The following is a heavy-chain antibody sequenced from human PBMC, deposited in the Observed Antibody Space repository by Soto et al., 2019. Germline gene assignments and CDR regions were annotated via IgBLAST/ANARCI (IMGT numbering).Heavy chain of an antibody. D-gene: IGHD6-13*01. CDR3: AKDRGGSSWTKYYYYGMDV. CDR1: GFTFSSYG. V-gene: IGHV3-30*18. J-gene: IGHJ6*02. Sequence: GGSLRLSCAASGFTFSSYGMHWVRQAPGKGLEWVAVISYDGSNKYYADSVKGRFTISRDNSKNTLYLQMNSLRAEDTAVYYCAKDRGGSSWTKYYYYGMDVWGQGTTVTVSS. CDR2: ISYDGSNK.